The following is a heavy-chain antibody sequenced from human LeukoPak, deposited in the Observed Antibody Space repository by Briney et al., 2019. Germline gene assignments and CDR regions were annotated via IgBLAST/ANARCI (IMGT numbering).Heavy chain of an antibody. CDR2: IRSTADSYTT. J-gene: IGHJ4*02. Sequence: GGSLRFSCAASGVTFSGSAMHWVRQASGKGLDWLGRIRSTADSYTTAYAASVKGRFIVSRDDSKNTAYLQMNSLKTEDTAVYYCRAAADLNDYWGQGTLVTVSS. CDR1: GVTFSGSA. V-gene: IGHV3-73*01. D-gene: IGHD6-13*01. CDR3: RAAADLNDY.